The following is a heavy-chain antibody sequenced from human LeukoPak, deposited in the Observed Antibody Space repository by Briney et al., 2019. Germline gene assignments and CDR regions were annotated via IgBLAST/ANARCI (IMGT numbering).Heavy chain of an antibody. D-gene: IGHD5-24*01. CDR2: IIPIFGTA. J-gene: IGHJ4*02. CDR3: ASAKGDGYNTLIYFDY. Sequence: VASVKVSCKASGGTFSSYAISWVRQAPGQGLEWMGGIIPIFGTANYAQKFQGRVTITADKSTSTAYMELSSLRSEDTAVYYCASAKGDGYNTLIYFDYWGQGTLVTVSS. CDR1: GGTFSSYA. V-gene: IGHV1-69*06.